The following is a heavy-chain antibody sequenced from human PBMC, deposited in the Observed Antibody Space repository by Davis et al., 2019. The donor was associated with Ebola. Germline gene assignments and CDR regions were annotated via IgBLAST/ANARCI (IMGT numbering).Heavy chain of an antibody. CDR3: AREGRIAVAGLDI. Sequence: SVKVSCKASGGTFSSYAISWVRQAPGQGLEWMGGIIPIFGTANYAQKFQGRVTITADESTSTAYMELSSLRSEDTAVYYCAREGRIAVAGLDIWGQGTMVTVSS. J-gene: IGHJ3*02. CDR1: GGTFSSYA. CDR2: IIPIFGTA. V-gene: IGHV1-69*13. D-gene: IGHD6-19*01.